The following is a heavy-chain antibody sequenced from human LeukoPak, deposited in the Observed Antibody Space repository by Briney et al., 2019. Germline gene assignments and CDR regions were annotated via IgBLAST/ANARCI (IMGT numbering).Heavy chain of an antibody. CDR2: ISYDGSNK. J-gene: IGHJ4*02. CDR3: ARRPGSGWYEFDY. V-gene: IGHV3-30-3*01. CDR1: GFTFSSYA. Sequence: GGSLRLSCAASGFTFSSYAMHWVRQAPGKGLEWVAVISYDGSNKYYADSVKGRFTISRDNSKNTLYLQMNSLRAEDTAVYYCARRPGSGWYEFDYRGQGTLVTVSS. D-gene: IGHD6-19*01.